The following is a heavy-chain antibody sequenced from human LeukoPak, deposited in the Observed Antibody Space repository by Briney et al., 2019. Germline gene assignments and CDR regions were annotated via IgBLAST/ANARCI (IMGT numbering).Heavy chain of an antibody. CDR2: INPNDGGT. J-gene: IGHJ4*02. D-gene: IGHD6-19*01. CDR3: ARFGGGSGWYYFDY. Sequence: ASVKVSCKAFGYTFTSNYLHWVRQAPGQGREWVGWINPNDGGTYYAQQFQGKVTMTRDTSISTAYMELCRLRSDDTAVYYCARFGGGSGWYYFDYWGQGTLVTVSS. V-gene: IGHV1-2*02. CDR1: GYTFTSNY.